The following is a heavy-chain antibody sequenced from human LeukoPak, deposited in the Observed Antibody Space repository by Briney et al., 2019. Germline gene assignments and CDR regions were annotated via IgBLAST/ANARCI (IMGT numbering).Heavy chain of an antibody. CDR3: ARVTLWFGENGYFDY. CDR2: ISAYNGNT. Sequence: ASVKVSCKTSGYTFTSYGISWVRQAPGQGLEWMGWISAYNGNTNYAQKLQGRVTMNTDTSTSTAYMELRRLRSDDTAVYYCARVTLWFGENGYFDYWGQGTLVTVSS. D-gene: IGHD3-10*01. J-gene: IGHJ4*02. V-gene: IGHV1-18*01. CDR1: GYTFTSYG.